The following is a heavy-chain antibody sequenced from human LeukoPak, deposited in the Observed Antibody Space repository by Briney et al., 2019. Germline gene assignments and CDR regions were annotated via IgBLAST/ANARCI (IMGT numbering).Heavy chain of an antibody. Sequence: SGGSLRLSCAASGFTSSSYWMHWVRQAPGKGLEWVANIKQDGSEKYYVDSVKGRFTISRDNAKNSLYLQMNSLRAEDTAVYYCARGRYVDVWGKGTTVTVSS. CDR2: IKQDGSEK. V-gene: IGHV3-7*01. CDR1: GFTSSSYW. J-gene: IGHJ6*03. CDR3: ARGRYVDV.